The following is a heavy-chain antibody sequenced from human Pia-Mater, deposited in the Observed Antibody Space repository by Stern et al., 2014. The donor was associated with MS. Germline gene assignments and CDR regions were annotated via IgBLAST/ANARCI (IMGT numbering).Heavy chain of an antibody. D-gene: IGHD2-21*01. CDR3: ARHQSTLVNWFDT. CDR1: GYRFSDNW. CDR2: IYPGDSDS. J-gene: IGHJ5*02. Sequence: EVQLVQSGVEVKKPGESLKISCEASGYRFSDNWIGLVRQMPGKGLEWIGMIYPGDSDSSYKPSVQGQVTISADKSTNTAFLQWDSLKASDTAIYYCARHQSTLVNWFDTWGQGTPVTVSS. V-gene: IGHV5-51*01.